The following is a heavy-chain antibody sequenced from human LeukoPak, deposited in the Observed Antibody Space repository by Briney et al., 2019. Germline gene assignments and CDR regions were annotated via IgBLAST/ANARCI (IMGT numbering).Heavy chain of an antibody. CDR1: GFTFSSYS. CDR2: ISSSSSYI. D-gene: IGHD6-13*01. Sequence: PGGSLRLSCAASGFTFSSYSMNWVRQAPGKGLEWVSSISSSSSYIYYADSVKGRFTISRDNAKSSLYLQMNSLRAEDTAVYYCASEAAGPTAGYGMDVWGQGTTVTVSS. J-gene: IGHJ6*02. CDR3: ASEAAGPTAGYGMDV. V-gene: IGHV3-21*01.